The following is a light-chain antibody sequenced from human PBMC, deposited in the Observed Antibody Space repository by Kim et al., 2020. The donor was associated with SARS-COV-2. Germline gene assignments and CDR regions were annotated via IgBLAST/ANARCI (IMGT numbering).Light chain of an antibody. CDR1: SGSSATNY. Sequence: GKAVTISCTRDSGSSATNYVQWYQQRTGSAPTTVIYEDYQRPSGVPDRFSGSIDSSSNSASLTISGLKTEDEADYYCQSYDSSNVVFGGGTQLTVL. V-gene: IGLV6-57*03. CDR2: EDY. J-gene: IGLJ3*02. CDR3: QSYDSSNVV.